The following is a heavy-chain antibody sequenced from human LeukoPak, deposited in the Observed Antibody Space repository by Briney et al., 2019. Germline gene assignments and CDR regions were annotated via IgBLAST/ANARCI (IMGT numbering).Heavy chain of an antibody. Sequence: ASVKVSCKASGYTFTGYYMHWVRQAPGQGLEWMGRINPNSGGTNYAQKFQGRVTMTRDTSISTAYMELSRLRSDDTAVYYCARADCSSSRPFDYWGQGTLVTVSS. V-gene: IGHV1-2*06. CDR1: GYTFTGYY. D-gene: IGHD6-13*01. J-gene: IGHJ4*02. CDR3: ARADCSSSRPFDY. CDR2: INPNSGGT.